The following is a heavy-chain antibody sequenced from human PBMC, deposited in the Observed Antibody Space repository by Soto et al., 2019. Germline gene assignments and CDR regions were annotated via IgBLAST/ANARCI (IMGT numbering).Heavy chain of an antibody. CDR1: GYSFTSYW. Sequence: GASLKISCKGSGYSFTSYWIGWVRQMPGKGLEWMGIIYPGDSDTRYSPSFQGQVTISADKSISTAYLQWSSLKASDTAMYYCARTNEEYEFGSDYRDLMAFWGQRTSDTVSS. CDR3: ARTNEEYEFGSDYRDLMAF. CDR2: IYPGDSDT. V-gene: IGHV5-51*01. D-gene: IGHD1-26*01. J-gene: IGHJ6*02.